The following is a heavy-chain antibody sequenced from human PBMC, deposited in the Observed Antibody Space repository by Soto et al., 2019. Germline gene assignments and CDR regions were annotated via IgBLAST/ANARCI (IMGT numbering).Heavy chain of an antibody. CDR2: INPSGGST. CDR1: GYTFTRYH. V-gene: IGHV1-46*03. Sequence: VGSVKVSCKASGYTFTRYHIHWGRQAPGQGLYWMGIINPSGGSTSYAQKFQGRVTMTRDTSTSTVYMELSSLRSEDTAVYYCARSLYSSSWSRKRYNWFDPWGQGTLVTVSS. J-gene: IGHJ5*02. D-gene: IGHD6-13*01. CDR3: ARSLYSSSWSRKRYNWFDP.